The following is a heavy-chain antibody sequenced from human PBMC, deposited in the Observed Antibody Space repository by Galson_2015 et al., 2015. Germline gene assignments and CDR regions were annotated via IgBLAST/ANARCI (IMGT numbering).Heavy chain of an antibody. V-gene: IGHV3-74*01. Sequence: SLRFSCAASGFTFSIYWMHWVRQAPGKGLVWVSRINSDGSITDYADSVKGRFTISRDNTKNTLYLQVNSLRAEDTAVYYCVRDADAAFDIWGQGTVVTVSS. CDR1: GFTFSIYW. CDR2: INSDGSIT. J-gene: IGHJ3*02. CDR3: VRDADAAFDI.